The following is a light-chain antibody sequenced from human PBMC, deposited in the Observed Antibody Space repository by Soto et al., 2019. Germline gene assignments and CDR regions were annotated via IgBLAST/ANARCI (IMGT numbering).Light chain of an antibody. CDR1: QSVSYY. Sequence: EIVLTQSPGTLSLSPGERATLSCRASQSVSYYLAWYQQKPGQAPRLLIYDASSRATGIPDRFSGSGSGTDFTLTISRLEPEDFAVYYCQQYGNSGVTFGPGTKVDIK. J-gene: IGKJ3*01. CDR3: QQYGNSGVT. CDR2: DAS. V-gene: IGKV3-20*01.